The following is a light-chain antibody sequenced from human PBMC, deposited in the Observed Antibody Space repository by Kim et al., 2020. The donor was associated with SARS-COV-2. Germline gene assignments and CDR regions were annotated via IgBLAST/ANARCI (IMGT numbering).Light chain of an antibody. Sequence: SVTRVQTAKISGGGNNIGGKHVHWYQQKPGQAPVAVIFRNNNLPSGIPERFSGSNSGNAATLSISRVQVGDEAVNFCQVWDRNTVIFGGGTQLTVL. J-gene: IGLJ2*01. CDR1: NIGGKH. CDR3: QVWDRNTVI. V-gene: IGLV3-9*01. CDR2: RNN.